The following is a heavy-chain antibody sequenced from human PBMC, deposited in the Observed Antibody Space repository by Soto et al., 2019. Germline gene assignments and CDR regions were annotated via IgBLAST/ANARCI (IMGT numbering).Heavy chain of an antibody. J-gene: IGHJ4*01. V-gene: IGHV3-23*01. CDR1: GFTFSTYA. Sequence: HPGGSLRLSCGVSGFTFSTYAMNWVRQAPGKGLEWLSLISGSGSGTYYADSVKGRFTISRDNSENTLYLQMNSLRAEDTAVYYCAKDQGNTIVGASRGFAHWGHGSLVTVSS. CDR3: AKDQGNTIVGASRGFAH. D-gene: IGHD1-26*01. CDR2: ISGSGSGT.